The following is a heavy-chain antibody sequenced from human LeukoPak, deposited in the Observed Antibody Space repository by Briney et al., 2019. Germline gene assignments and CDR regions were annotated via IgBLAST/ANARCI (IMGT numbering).Heavy chain of an antibody. CDR2: INRGGDI. CDR1: GGSCSGYY. CDR3: ARGDGTGSYFNDN. J-gene: IGHJ4*02. Sequence: PSETLSLTCAVYGGSCSGYYCGWIRQPPGKRLEWIGEINRGGDINYNPSLKSRVTISVDTSKSQFSLKLNSVTATDTALYYCARGDGTGSYFNDNWGQGTLVTVSS. D-gene: IGHD3-10*01. V-gene: IGHV4-34*01.